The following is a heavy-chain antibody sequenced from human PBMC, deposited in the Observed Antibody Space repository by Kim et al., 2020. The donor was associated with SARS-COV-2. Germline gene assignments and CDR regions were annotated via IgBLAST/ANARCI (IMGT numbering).Heavy chain of an antibody. Sequence: IANYAKEFQGRVTITADKSTSTAYMELGSLRSEDTAVYYCARDLDDNRGYWGQGTLVTVSS. CDR2: IA. V-gene: IGHV1-69*04. J-gene: IGHJ4*02. D-gene: IGHD1-1*01. CDR3: ARDLDDNRGY.